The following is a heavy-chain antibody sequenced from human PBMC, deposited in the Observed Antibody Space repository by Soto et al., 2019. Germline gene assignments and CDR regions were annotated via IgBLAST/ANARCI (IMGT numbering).Heavy chain of an antibody. V-gene: IGHV4-39*01. J-gene: IGHJ2*01. D-gene: IGHD1-26*01. Sequence: QLQLQESGPGLVKPSETLSLTCTVSGGSISSSSYYWGWIRQPPGKGLEWIGSIYYSGSTYYNPSLKSRVTISVDTSKNQFSLKLSSVTAADTAVYYCARQVGANSYWYFDLWGRGTLVTVSS. CDR1: GGSISSSSYY. CDR2: IYYSGST. CDR3: ARQVGANSYWYFDL.